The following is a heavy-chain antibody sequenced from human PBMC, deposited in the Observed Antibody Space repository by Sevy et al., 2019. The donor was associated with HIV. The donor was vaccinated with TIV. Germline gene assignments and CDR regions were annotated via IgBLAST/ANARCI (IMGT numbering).Heavy chain of an antibody. CDR1: GFTFSTYG. CDR2: ISGHEDNT. Sequence: GGSLRLSCAASGFTFSTYGMGWVRQAPGKGLEWVSGISGHEDNTYYADSLKGRFTISRDKSKNTLYLQMNSLRAEDTAIYYCAKDAFWGSYRRWIFHSWGQGTLVTVSS. CDR3: AKDAFWGSYRRWIFHS. J-gene: IGHJ4*02. D-gene: IGHD3-16*02. V-gene: IGHV3-23*01.